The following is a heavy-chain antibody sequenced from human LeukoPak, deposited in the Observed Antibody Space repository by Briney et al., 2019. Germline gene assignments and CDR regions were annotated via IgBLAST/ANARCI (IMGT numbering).Heavy chain of an antibody. D-gene: IGHD1-20*01. CDR2: INHSGST. Sequence: SETLSLTSAVYGGSFSGYYWSWIRQPPGKGLEWIGEINHSGSTNYNPSLKSRVTISVDTSKNQFSLKLSSVTAADTAVYYCAREVVGGYNWKIRDRYMDVWGKGTTVTVSS. V-gene: IGHV4-34*01. J-gene: IGHJ6*03. CDR1: GGSFSGYY. CDR3: AREVVGGYNWKIRDRYMDV.